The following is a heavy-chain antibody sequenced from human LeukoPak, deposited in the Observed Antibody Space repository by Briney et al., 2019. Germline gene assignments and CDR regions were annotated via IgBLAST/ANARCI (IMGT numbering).Heavy chain of an antibody. Sequence: ASVKVSCKASGGTFSSYAISWVRQAPGQGLEWMGGIIPIFGTANYAQKFQGRVTITADESTSTAYMELSSLRSEDTAVYYCASPSGGYCSSTSCYTNNWFDPWGQGTLVTVSS. CDR2: IIPIFGTA. J-gene: IGHJ5*02. CDR3: ASPSGGYCSSTSCYTNNWFDP. CDR1: GGTFSSYA. V-gene: IGHV1-69*01. D-gene: IGHD2-2*02.